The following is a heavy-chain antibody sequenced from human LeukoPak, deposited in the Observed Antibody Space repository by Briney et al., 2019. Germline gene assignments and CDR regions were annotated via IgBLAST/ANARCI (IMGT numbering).Heavy chain of an antibody. D-gene: IGHD6-13*01. CDR3: AKDVRHSSSWYGGVDH. CDR2: ISGSGGGT. J-gene: IGHJ4*02. Sequence: SGGSLRLSCAASGFTFSSIAMSWVRQAPDKGLEWVSTISGSGGGTYYADSVKGRFTISRDDSKNTLYLQMNSLRAEDTAVYYCAKDVRHSSSWYGGVDHWGQGTLVTVSS. V-gene: IGHV3-23*01. CDR1: GFTFSSIA.